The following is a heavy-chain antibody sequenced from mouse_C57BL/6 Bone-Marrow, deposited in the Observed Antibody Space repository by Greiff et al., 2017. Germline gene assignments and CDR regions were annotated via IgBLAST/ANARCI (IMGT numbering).Heavy chain of an antibody. J-gene: IGHJ3*01. Sequence: QVQLQQSGAELVRPGTSVKVSCKASGYAFTNYLIEWVKQRPGQGLEWIGVINPGSGGTNYNEKFKGKATLTADKSSSTAYMQLSSLTSEDSAVYFCASFITTVVEGGGWGQGTLVTVSA. CDR1: GYAFTNYL. D-gene: IGHD1-1*01. V-gene: IGHV1-54*01. CDR3: ASFITTVVEGGG. CDR2: INPGSGGT.